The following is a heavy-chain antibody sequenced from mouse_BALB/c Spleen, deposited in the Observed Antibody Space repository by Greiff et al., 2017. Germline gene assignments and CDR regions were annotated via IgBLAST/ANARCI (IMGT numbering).Heavy chain of an antibody. CDR2: ISDGGSYT. D-gene: IGHD1-1*01. V-gene: IGHV5-4*02. CDR3: ARDRGVYYGSSGAY. Sequence: EVMLVESGGGLVKPGGSLKLSCAASGFTFSDYYMYWVRQTPEKRLEWVATISDGGSYTYYPDSVKGRFTISRDNAKNNLYLQMSSLKSEDTAMYYCARDRGVYYGSSGAYWGQGTLVTVSA. CDR1: GFTFSDYY. J-gene: IGHJ3*01.